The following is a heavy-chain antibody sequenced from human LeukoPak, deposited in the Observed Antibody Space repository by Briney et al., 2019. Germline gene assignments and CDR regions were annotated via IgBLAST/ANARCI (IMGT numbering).Heavy chain of an antibody. J-gene: IGHJ5*02. CDR1: GYSFTSYW. V-gene: IGHV5-51*01. CDR2: IYPGDSDT. D-gene: IGHD3-10*01. CDR3: ARHTSIYGSGSGGFDP. Sequence: GESLKISCKGSGYSFTSYWIGWVRQMPGKGLEWRWIIYPGDSDTRYSPSFQGQGTISADKSISTAYLQWSSLKASDTAMYYCARHTSIYGSGSGGFDPWGQGTLVTVSS.